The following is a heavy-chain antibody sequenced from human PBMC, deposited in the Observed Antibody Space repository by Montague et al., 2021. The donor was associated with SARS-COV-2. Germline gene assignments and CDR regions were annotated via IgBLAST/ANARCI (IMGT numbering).Heavy chain of an antibody. V-gene: IGHV2-70*11. CDR2: IDWDDDK. D-gene: IGHD6-19*01. J-gene: IGHJ4*02. CDR1: GFSLSTSGMC. CDR3: AREYSSGVYFDY. Sequence: PALVKPTQTLTLTCTFSGFSLSTSGMCVSWIRQPPGKALEWLARIDWDDDKHYSTSLKTRLTISKDTSKNQVVLTMTNMDPVDTATYYCAREYSSGVYFDYWGQGTLVTVSS.